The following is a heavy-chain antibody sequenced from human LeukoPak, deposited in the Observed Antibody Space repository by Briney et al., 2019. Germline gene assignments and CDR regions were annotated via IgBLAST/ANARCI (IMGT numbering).Heavy chain of an antibody. CDR3: AKGYGSGSYYRVPFDY. CDR1: GFTVSSNY. D-gene: IGHD3-10*01. Sequence: GGSLRLSCAASGFTVSSNYMSWVRQAPGKGLEWVSVIYGGGTTYYADSVRGRFTISRDNSKNTLYLQMNSLRAEDTAVYYCAKGYGSGSYYRVPFDYWGQGTLVTVSS. V-gene: IGHV3-53*01. J-gene: IGHJ4*02. CDR2: IYGGGTT.